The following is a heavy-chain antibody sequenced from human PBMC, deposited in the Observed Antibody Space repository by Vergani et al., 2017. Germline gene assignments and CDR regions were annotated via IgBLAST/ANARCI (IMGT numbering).Heavy chain of an antibody. CDR3: ARDYIGSGWYEGGFDY. V-gene: IGHV3-23*01. CDR2: ISGPGLST. Sequence: EVHLLESGGGLVQSGGSLRLSCAASGFTFSNSAVSWVRQAPGRGLAWVSSISGPGLSTYYADSVKGRFSISRDNSKNTVFLQMHSLRAEDTAVYYCARDYIGSGWYEGGFDYWVQGTLVTVSS. J-gene: IGHJ4*02. D-gene: IGHD6-19*01. CDR1: GFTFSNSA.